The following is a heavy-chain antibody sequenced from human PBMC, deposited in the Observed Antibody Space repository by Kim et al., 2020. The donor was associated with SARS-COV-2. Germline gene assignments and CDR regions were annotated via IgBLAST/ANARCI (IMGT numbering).Heavy chain of an antibody. V-gene: IGHV4-39*07. CDR2: IYYSGST. CDR3: ARGFRGSYPYFDY. D-gene: IGHD1-26*01. Sequence: SETLSLTCTVSGGSISSSSYYWGWIRQPPGKGLEWIGSIYYSGSTYYNPSLKSRVTISVDTSKNQFSLKLSSVTAADTAVYYCARGFRGSYPYFDYWGQGTLVTVSS. CDR1: GGSISSSSYY. J-gene: IGHJ4*02.